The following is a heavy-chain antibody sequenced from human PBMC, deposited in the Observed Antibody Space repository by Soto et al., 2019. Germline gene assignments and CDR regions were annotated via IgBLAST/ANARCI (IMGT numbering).Heavy chain of an antibody. V-gene: IGHV4-31*02. J-gene: IGHJ5*02. D-gene: IGHD2-15*01. Sequence: ILSVRRSVSYGSSSDGGYYWSLIRQFPGKGLEWIGYIYYSWCTYYNPSLKSRVTISVDTSKNQFSLKLSSVTAADTAVYYCARALGGGSRHWCDPWGQGTLVTV. CDR1: YGSSSDGGYY. CDR2: IYYSWCT. CDR3: ARALGGGSRHWCDP.